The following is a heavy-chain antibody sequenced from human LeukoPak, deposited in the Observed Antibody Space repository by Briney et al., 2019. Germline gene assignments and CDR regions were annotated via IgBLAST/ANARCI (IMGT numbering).Heavy chain of an antibody. CDR1: GFTFTTYW. CDR3: AKVAKYYYGSETYYFFEH. J-gene: IGHJ4*02. CDR2: INQDGTEK. Sequence: GESLRLSCAASGFTFTTYWMTWVRQAPGKGLEWVANINQDGTEKYYVDSVKGRFTISRDNAKNSLYLQMNSLRGEDTAVYYCAKVAKYYYGSETYYFFEHWGQGTPVTASS. V-gene: IGHV3-7*01. D-gene: IGHD3-10*01.